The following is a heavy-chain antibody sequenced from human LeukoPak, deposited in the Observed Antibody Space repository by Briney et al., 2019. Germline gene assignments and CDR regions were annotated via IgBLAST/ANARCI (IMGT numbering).Heavy chain of an antibody. CDR1: GGSIGSSF. CDR3: VRDRSGTYYNFDV. V-gene: IGHV4-59*13. Sequence: SQTLSLTCSVFGGSIGSSFWNWIRLSPGKGLEWIGYISYNGRTNYSPSLKSRVIISIDTSTNQLSLNLTSVTAADTALYYCVRDRSGTYYNFDVWGQGTMVSVSA. CDR2: ISYNGRT. J-gene: IGHJ3*01. D-gene: IGHD1-26*01.